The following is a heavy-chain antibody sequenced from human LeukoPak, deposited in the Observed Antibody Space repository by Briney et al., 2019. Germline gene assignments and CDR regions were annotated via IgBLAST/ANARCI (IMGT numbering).Heavy chain of an antibody. CDR2: IKSKTDGGTT. D-gene: IGHD3-22*01. V-gene: IGHV3-15*01. CDR1: GFTFSNAW. CDR3: TTSFYYDSRFDY. J-gene: IGHJ4*02. Sequence: GSLRLSCAASGFTFSNAWMSWVRQAPGKGLEWVGRIKSKTDGGTTDYAAPVKGRFTISRDDSKNTLYLQMNSLKTEDTAVYYCTTSFYYDSRFDYWGQGTLVTVSS.